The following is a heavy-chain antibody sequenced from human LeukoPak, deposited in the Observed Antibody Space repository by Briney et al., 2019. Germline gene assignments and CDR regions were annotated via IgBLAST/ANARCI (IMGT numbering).Heavy chain of an antibody. V-gene: IGHV3-30-3*01. CDR1: GFTFSDYY. Sequence: GGSLRLSCAASGFTFSDYYMSWIRQAPGKGLEWVAVISYDGSNKYYADSVKGRFTISRDNSKNTLYLQMSSLRAEDTAVYYCARDGSSGWYGSFDYWGQGTLVTVSS. J-gene: IGHJ4*02. D-gene: IGHD6-19*01. CDR3: ARDGSSGWYGSFDY. CDR2: ISYDGSNK.